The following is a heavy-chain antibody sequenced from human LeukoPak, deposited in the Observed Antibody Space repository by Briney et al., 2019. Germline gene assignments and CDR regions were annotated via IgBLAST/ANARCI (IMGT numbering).Heavy chain of an antibody. V-gene: IGHV1-69*01. J-gene: IGHJ6*02. CDR1: GGTFSSYA. CDR3: ARANGVAVAGYYYYYGMDV. D-gene: IGHD6-19*01. Sequence: VKVSCKASGGTFSSYAISWVRQAPGQGLEWMGGIIPIFGTANYAQKFQGRVTITADESTSTAYMELSSLRSEDTAVYYCARANGVAVAGYYYYYGMDVWGQGTTVTVSS. CDR2: IIPIFGTA.